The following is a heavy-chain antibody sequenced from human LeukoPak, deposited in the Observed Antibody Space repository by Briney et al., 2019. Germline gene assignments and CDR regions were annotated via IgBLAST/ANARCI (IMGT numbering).Heavy chain of an antibody. CDR3: ARESLPGTKRFDP. J-gene: IGHJ5*02. CDR2: IKSTDGRT. V-gene: IGHV1-46*01. CDR1: GYTLTELS. D-gene: IGHD6-13*01. Sequence: ASVKVSCKVSGYTLTELSMHWVRQAPGQGPKWMGIIKSTDGRTSYAQRFQGRVTMTRDTSTSTVSMELSSLGSEDTAVYYCARESLPGTKRFDPWGQGTLVTVSS.